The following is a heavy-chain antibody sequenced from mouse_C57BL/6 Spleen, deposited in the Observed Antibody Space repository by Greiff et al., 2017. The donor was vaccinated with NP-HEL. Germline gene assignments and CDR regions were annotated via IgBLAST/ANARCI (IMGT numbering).Heavy chain of an antibody. J-gene: IGHJ4*01. V-gene: IGHV14-3*01. D-gene: IGHD1-1*01. CDR2: IDPANGNT. Sequence: EVQLQQSVAELVRPGASVKLSCTASGSNIKNTYMPWVKQRPEQGLEWIGRIDPANGNTKYAPKFQGKATITADTSSNTAYLQLSSLTSEDTAIYYCARETTVVASYYAMDYWGQGTSVTVSS. CDR1: GSNIKNTY. CDR3: ARETTVVASYYAMDY.